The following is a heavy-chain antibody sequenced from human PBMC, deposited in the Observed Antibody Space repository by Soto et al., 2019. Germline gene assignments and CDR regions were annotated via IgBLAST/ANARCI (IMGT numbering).Heavy chain of an antibody. V-gene: IGHV4-31*03. D-gene: IGHD4-17*01. J-gene: IGHJ4*02. CDR3: AREPTTVPRPYFDY. CDR1: GGSISSGGYY. Sequence: QVQLQESGPGLVKPSQTLSLTCTVSGGSISSGGYYWSWIRQHPGKGLEWIGYIYHSGSTYYNPSLKSRVFISVDTSKNQFSLGLSSVTAADTAVYYCAREPTTVPRPYFDYWGQGTLVTVSS. CDR2: IYHSGST.